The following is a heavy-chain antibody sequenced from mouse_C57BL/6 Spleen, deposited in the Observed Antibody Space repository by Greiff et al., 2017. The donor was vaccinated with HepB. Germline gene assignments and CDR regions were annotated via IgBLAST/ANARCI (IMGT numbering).Heavy chain of an antibody. CDR2: LYPGDGAT. J-gene: IGHJ3*01. CDR3: AREEAYYSNYPAD. Sequence: QVPLQQSGPELVKPGASVKISCKASGYAFSSSWMNWVKQRPGKGLEWIGRLYPGDGATNYNGKFKGKATLTADKSSSTAYMQLSSLTSEDSAVYVCAREEAYYSNYPADWGQGTLVTGS. V-gene: IGHV1-82*01. CDR1: GYAFSSSW. D-gene: IGHD2-5*01.